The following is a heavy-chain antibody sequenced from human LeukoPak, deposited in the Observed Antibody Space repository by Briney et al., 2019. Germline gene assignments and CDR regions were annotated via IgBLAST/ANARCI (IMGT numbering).Heavy chain of an antibody. CDR1: GFTFSNAW. D-gene: IGHD3-10*01. J-gene: IGHJ4*02. V-gene: IGHV3-23*01. CDR3: AKDFSLWFGECEGFDY. CDR2: ISGSGGST. Sequence: GGSLRLSCAASGFTFSNAWMSWVRQAPGKGLEWVSAISGSGGSTYYADSVKGRFTISRDNSKNTLYLQMNSLRAEDTAVYYCAKDFSLWFGECEGFDYWGQGTLVTVSS.